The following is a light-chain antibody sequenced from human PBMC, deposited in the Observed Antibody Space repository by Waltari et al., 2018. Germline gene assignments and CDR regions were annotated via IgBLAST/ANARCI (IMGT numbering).Light chain of an antibody. J-gene: IGLJ3*02. Sequence: QSALTQPASVSGSPGQSIPLSCTGTTTYVGAYHHLLWYHQPPGKPPHPLIYVVPKPPSGVSSRFSGSKSGNTASLTISGLQAEDEADYYCSSYTGRPIMVFGGGTKLTVL. CDR3: SSYTGRPIMV. V-gene: IGLV2-14*03. CDR2: VVP. CDR1: TTYVGAYHH.